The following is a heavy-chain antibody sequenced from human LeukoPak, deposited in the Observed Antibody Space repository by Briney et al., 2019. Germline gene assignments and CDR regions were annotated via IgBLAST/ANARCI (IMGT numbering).Heavy chain of an antibody. D-gene: IGHD6-19*01. Sequence: GGSLRLSCAASGFTFDDYAVHWVRQAPGKGLEWVSGISWNSGSIGYADSVKGRFTISRDNAKNSLYLQMNSLRAEDTALYYCAKDMRRGIAVAGLDYWGQGTLVTVSS. CDR1: GFTFDDYA. CDR3: AKDMRRGIAVAGLDY. CDR2: ISWNSGSI. J-gene: IGHJ4*02. V-gene: IGHV3-9*01.